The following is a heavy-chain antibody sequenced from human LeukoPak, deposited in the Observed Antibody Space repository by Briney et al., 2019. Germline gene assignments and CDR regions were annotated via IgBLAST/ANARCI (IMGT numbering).Heavy chain of an antibody. CDR1: GFTFRRFA. V-gene: IGHV3-30*02. D-gene: IGHD4-17*01. J-gene: IGHJ4*02. Sequence: GGSLRLSCAASGFTFRRFAMDWARQAPGKGLQWVAFIRFDGSKEDYADAVKGRFTISRDNAKNTLYLQMNSLRVEDTAVYFCAKVGQDYGDHYFFDSWGQGTLVTVSS. CDR2: IRFDGSKE. CDR3: AKVGQDYGDHYFFDS.